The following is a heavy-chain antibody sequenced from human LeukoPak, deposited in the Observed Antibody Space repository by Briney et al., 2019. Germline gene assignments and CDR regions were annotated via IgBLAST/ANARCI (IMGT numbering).Heavy chain of an antibody. CDR1: GGSFSGYY. CDR3: ARGSGQIAARPSYFDY. V-gene: IGHV4-34*01. D-gene: IGHD6-6*01. Sequence: SETLSLTCVVYGGSFSGYYWSWVRQPPGKGLEWIGEINHSGSTNYNPSLKSRVTISVDTSKNQFSLKLSSVTAADTAVYYCARGSGQIAARPSYFDYWGQGTLVTVSS. J-gene: IGHJ4*02. CDR2: INHSGST.